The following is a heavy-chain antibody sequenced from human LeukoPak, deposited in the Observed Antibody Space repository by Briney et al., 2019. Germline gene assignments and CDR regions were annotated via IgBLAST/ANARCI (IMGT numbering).Heavy chain of an antibody. CDR2: IYYSGST. CDR3: ARAPAGPPYYYMDV. J-gene: IGHJ6*03. CDR1: GDSMSRYY. Sequence: KPSETLSLTCTVSGDSMSRYYWSWIRQTPGKGLEWIWYIYYSGSTNYNPSLKSRITISVDTSKNQFSLKLSSVTAADTAVYYCARAPAGPPYYYMDVWGKGTTVTVSS. D-gene: IGHD6-19*01. V-gene: IGHV4-59*01.